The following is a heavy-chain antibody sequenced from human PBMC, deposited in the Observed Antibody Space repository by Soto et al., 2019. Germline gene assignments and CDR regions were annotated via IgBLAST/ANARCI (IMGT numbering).Heavy chain of an antibody. CDR3: AKDLGAARQYYYYYYGLDV. CDR1: VFTFDDYA. CDR2: ISWNSGSI. J-gene: IGHJ6*02. D-gene: IGHD6-6*01. Sequence: LRLSCSASVFTFDDYAMHWVRQAPGKGLEWVSGISWNSGSIGYADSVKGRFTISRDNAKNSLYLQMNSLRAEDTALYYCAKDLGAARQYYYYYYGLDVCGPGTTVTVSS. V-gene: IGHV3-9*01.